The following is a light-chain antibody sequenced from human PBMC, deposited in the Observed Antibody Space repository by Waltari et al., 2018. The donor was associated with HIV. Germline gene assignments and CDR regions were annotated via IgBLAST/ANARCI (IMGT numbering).Light chain of an antibody. J-gene: IGLJ2*01. CDR2: DNK. V-gene: IGLV1-51*01. CDR3: GTWDSSLSAGV. CDR1: RTNIGNNY. Sequence: QSVLTQPPSVSAAPGQKVTISCSGSRTNIGNNYVSWYQQLPGTAHKILIYDNKRRPSGIPDRFSGSKSGTSATLGITGLQTGDEADYYCGTWDSSLSAGVFGGGTKLTVL.